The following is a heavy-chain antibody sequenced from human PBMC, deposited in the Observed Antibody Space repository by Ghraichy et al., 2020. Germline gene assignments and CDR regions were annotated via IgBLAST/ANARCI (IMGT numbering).Heavy chain of an antibody. CDR3: AKDGTMRVSMRVAIPWYDP. CDR2: ISDGGSVT. D-gene: IGHD3-22*01. CDR1: GFTFSNYA. V-gene: IGHV3-23*01. Sequence: GGSLRLSCAASGFTFSNYAMTWVRQTPGKGLEWVSGISDGGSVTHYADSVKGRFTISRDNSKKTLYLQMNSLRVEDSAKYYCAKDGTMRVSMRVAIPWYDPWGQGTLVTVSS. J-gene: IGHJ5*02.